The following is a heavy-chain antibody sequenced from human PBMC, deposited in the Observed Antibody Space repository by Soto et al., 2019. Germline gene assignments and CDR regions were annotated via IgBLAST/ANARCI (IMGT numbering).Heavy chain of an antibody. CDR1: GYTFTGHY. J-gene: IGHJ4*02. CDR2: INPNSGAT. D-gene: IGHD3-3*01. CDR3: AREVRHVVDSDFRVGYFSDLEQ. Sequence: QVPLVQSGAEVRKPGASVRVSCKASGYTFTGHYIHWVRQAPGQGLEWMGWINPNSGATNYAQKLQDWVSMSGATSVSAADGVVTSLLSHATAGYYWAREVRHVVDSDFRVGYFSDLEQWGQGTVVTVSS. V-gene: IGHV1-2*04.